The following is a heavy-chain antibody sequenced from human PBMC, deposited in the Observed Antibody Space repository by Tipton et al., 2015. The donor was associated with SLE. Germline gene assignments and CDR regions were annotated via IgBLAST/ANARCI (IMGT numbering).Heavy chain of an antibody. CDR3: TPSGSLSYFDY. V-gene: IGHV3-73*01. D-gene: IGHD1-26*01. J-gene: IGHJ4*02. CDR2: IRSKANSYAT. CDR1: GFTFSGSA. Sequence: SLRLSCAASGFTFSGSAMHWVRQASGKGLEWVGRIRSKANSYATAYAASVKGRFTISRDDLKNTAYLQMNSLKTEDTAVYYCTPSGSLSYFDYWGQGTLVTVSS.